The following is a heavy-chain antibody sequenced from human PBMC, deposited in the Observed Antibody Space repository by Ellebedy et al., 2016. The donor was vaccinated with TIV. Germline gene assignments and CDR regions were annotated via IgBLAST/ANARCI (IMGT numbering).Heavy chain of an antibody. J-gene: IGHJ4*02. Sequence: AASVKVSCKASGGTFSSYAISWVRQAPGQGLEWMGRIIPILGIANYAQKFQGRVTITADKSTSTAYMELSSLRTEDTAVFYCARTVSYSSGRYGYWGQGTLVTVSS. CDR1: GGTFSSYA. V-gene: IGHV1-69*04. CDR3: ARTVSYSSGRYGY. CDR2: IIPILGIA. D-gene: IGHD6-19*01.